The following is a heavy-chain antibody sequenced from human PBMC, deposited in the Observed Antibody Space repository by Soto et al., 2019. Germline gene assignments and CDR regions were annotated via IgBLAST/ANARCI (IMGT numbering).Heavy chain of an antibody. D-gene: IGHD3-9*01. J-gene: IGHJ3*02. Sequence: GGSLRLSCAASGFTFSSYARHWVRQAPGKGLEWVAVISYDGSNKYYADSVKGRFTISRDNSKNTLYLQMNSLRAEDTAVYYCARDINLYDILTGSDAFDIWGQGTMVTVSS. CDR1: GFTFSSYA. CDR2: ISYDGSNK. V-gene: IGHV3-30-3*01. CDR3: ARDINLYDILTGSDAFDI.